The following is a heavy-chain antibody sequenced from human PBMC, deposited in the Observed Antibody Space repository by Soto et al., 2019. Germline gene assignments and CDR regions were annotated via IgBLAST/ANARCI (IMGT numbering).Heavy chain of an antibody. J-gene: IGHJ6*01. CDR3: ARDQEVNYSDYGGSDQYYGMDV. CDR2: IYYTGST. CDR1: GGSISGGGYY. Sequence: PSETLSLTCTVSGGSISGGGYYWAWIRRHPGKGLEWIGYIYYTGSTYYNPSLKSRVTISVDTSKNQFSLKLSSVTAADTAVYFCARDQEVNYSDYGGSDQYYGMDVWRKGTKVTVYS. V-gene: IGHV4-31*03. D-gene: IGHD4-17*01.